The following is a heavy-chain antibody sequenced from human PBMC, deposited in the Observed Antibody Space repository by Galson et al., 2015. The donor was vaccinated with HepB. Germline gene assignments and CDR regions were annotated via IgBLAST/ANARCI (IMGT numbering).Heavy chain of an antibody. D-gene: IGHD2-2*01. J-gene: IGHJ5*02. V-gene: IGHV1-18*01. CDR3: ARAIVIAPAVPDRFDP. Sequence: SVKVSCKASGYTFTHYGISWARQAPGQGLEWMGWISSYNGNTNYAEKVQGRVTMTTDTSTTTAYMELRSLRSDDTAVYYCARAIVIAPAVPDRFDPWGQGTLVTVSS. CDR2: ISSYNGNT. CDR1: GYTFTHYG.